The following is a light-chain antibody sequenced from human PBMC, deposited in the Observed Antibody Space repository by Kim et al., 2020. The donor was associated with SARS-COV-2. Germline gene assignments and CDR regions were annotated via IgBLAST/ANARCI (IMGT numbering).Light chain of an antibody. CDR3: QQYNNWPLT. CDR2: GAS. V-gene: IGKV3-15*01. CDR1: QSISSN. J-gene: IGKJ1*01. Sequence: VSPGEGATLSCRASQSISSNLAWYHQKPGQTPKLLIYGASTRATGIPARFSGGGSGTEFTLTISSLQSEDFALYYCQQYNNWPLTFGQGTKVDIK.